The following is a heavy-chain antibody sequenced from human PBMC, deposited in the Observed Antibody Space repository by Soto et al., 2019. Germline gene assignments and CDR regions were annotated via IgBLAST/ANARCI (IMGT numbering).Heavy chain of an antibody. CDR1: GGSVSSGSFY. V-gene: IGHV4-61*01. CDR3: ARGSGANEYGMDV. D-gene: IGHD1-1*01. CDR2: IYYSGST. J-gene: IGHJ6*02. Sequence: SETLSLTCTVSGGSVSSGSFYWNWIRQPPGKGLEWIGYIYYSGSTNYNPSLKSRVTISVDTSKNQLSLKLSSVTAADTAVYYCARGSGANEYGMDVWGQGTTVTVSS.